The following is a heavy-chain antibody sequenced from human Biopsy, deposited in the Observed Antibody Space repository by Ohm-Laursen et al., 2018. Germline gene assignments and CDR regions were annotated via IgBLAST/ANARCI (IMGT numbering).Heavy chain of an antibody. CDR2: INHSGRDT. Sequence: SLRLSCAAAGFTFSSNVMSWVRQAPGRGLEWVSTINHSGRDTYYADSVKGRFTISRDNFQNTLYLQMNGLRADDTAVYYCARGSGGLAYCGGDCYSHAFEIWGQGTLVTVSS. J-gene: IGHJ3*02. CDR1: GFTFSSNV. V-gene: IGHV3-23*01. D-gene: IGHD2-21*02. CDR3: ARGSGGLAYCGGDCYSHAFEI.